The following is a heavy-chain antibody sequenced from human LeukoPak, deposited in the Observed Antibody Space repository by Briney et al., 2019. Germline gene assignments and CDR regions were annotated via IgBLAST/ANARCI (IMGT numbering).Heavy chain of an antibody. Sequence: GGSLRLSCAASGFTFSSFGMHWVRQAPGEGLEWVAYIGYSGSDIYYADSVKGRFTISTDNSKNTVHLQLSSLRAADTALYSCARDLTERKYYIAFWGQGTLVTVSS. D-gene: IGHD2-8*02. CDR1: GFTFSSFG. CDR3: ARDLTERKYYIAF. V-gene: IGHV3-30*02. J-gene: IGHJ4*02. CDR2: IGYSGSDI.